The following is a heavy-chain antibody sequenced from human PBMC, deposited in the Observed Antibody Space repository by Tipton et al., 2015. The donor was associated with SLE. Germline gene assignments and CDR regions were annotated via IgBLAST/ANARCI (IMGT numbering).Heavy chain of an antibody. CDR1: GDSISSSTYS. J-gene: IGHJ4*02. Sequence: TLSLTCTVSGDSISSSTYSWGWIRQSPGKGLEWIGSSYYSGSTYYNPSLTGRVIISVDTSKNQFSLRLRSVTAADTAVYYCARQSFGGSWEFDYWGQGALVTVSS. CDR3: ARQSFGGSWEFDY. D-gene: IGHD2-15*01. V-gene: IGHV4-39*07. CDR2: SYYSGST.